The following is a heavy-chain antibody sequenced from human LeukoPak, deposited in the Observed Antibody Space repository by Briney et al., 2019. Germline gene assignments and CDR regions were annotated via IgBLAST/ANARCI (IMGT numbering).Heavy chain of an antibody. CDR1: GYTFTGYY. CDR3: ARDQGYYYDSSGSPFDY. D-gene: IGHD3-22*01. CDR2: INPSGGST. J-gene: IGHJ4*02. V-gene: IGHV1-46*01. Sequence: ASVKVSCKASGYTFTGYYMHWVRQAPGQGLEWMGIINPSGGSTSYAQKFQGRVTMTRDMSTSTVYMELSSLRSEDTAVYYCARDQGYYYDSSGSPFDYWGQETLVTVSS.